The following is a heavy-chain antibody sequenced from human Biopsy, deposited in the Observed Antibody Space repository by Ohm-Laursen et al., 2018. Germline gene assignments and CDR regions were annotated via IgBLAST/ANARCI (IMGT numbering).Heavy chain of an antibody. CDR1: GGPISSYY. D-gene: IGHD1-26*01. CDR2: IYYTGST. V-gene: IGHV4-59*08. Sequence: SETLSLTCTVSGGPISSYYWSWIRQPPGKGLEWIGYIYYTGSTNYNPSLKSRVTISVDTSMNHLSLRLPSVTAADTAVYYCARHAPSYSGSYWRYFDLWGRGTLVTVSS. CDR3: ARHAPSYSGSYWRYFDL. J-gene: IGHJ2*01.